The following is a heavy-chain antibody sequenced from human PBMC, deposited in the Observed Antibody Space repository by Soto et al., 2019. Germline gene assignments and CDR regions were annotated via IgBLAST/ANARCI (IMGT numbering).Heavy chain of an antibody. Sequence: SETLSLTCTVSAGSISGGSISNHYWSWIRQPPGKGLEWIGHIYHSGSTNYNPSLKSRVTISVDTSKNQFSLKLSSVTAADTAAYYCARQVTTYIWGSYRNTNWFDPWGQGTLVTVSS. CDR1: AGSISGGSISNHY. CDR2: IYHSGST. CDR3: ARQVTTYIWGSYRNTNWFDP. V-gene: IGHV4-59*11. D-gene: IGHD3-16*02. J-gene: IGHJ5*02.